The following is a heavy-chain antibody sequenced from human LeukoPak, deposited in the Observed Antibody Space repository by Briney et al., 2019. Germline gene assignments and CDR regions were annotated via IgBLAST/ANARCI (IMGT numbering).Heavy chain of an antibody. CDR3: ARGKAADAFDI. CDR2: IYYSGST. CDR1: GGSISSYY. J-gene: IGHJ3*02. D-gene: IGHD6-25*01. Sequence: SETLSPTCTVSGGSISSYYWSWIRQPPGKGLEWIGYIYYSGSTNYNPSLKSRVTISVDTSKNQFSLKLSSVTAADTAVYYCARGKAADAFDIWGQGTMVTVSS. V-gene: IGHV4-59*01.